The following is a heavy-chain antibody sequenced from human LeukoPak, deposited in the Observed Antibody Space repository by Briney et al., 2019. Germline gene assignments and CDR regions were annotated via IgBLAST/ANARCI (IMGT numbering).Heavy chain of an antibody. Sequence: GGSLRLSCAASGSTFDDYAMHWVRQAPGKGLEWVSGISWNSGSIGYADSVKGRFTISRDNAKKSLFLQMNSLRAEDTALYYCAKGSTGSFLTDYWGQGTLVTVSS. V-gene: IGHV3-9*01. CDR2: ISWNSGSI. CDR1: GSTFDDYA. CDR3: AKGSTGSFLTDY. D-gene: IGHD1-26*01. J-gene: IGHJ4*02.